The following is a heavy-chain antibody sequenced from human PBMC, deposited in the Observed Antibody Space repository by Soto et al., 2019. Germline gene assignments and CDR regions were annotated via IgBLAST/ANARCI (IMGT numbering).Heavy chain of an antibody. Sequence: SETLSLTCAVYGGSFSGYYWSWIRQPPGKGLEWIGEINHSGSTNYNPSLKSRVTISVDTSKNQFSLKLSSVTAADTAVYYCASSTFDWNYADYYYMDVWGKGTTVTVSS. D-gene: IGHD1-7*01. V-gene: IGHV4-34*01. CDR1: GGSFSGYY. J-gene: IGHJ6*03. CDR2: INHSGST. CDR3: ASSTFDWNYADYYYMDV.